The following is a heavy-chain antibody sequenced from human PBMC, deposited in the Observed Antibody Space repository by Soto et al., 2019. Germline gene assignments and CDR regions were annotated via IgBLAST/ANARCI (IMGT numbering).Heavy chain of an antibody. CDR1: GFTFSNVW. D-gene: IGHD4-17*01. CDR2: IKSKTDGGTA. V-gene: IGHV3-15*01. Sequence: EVQLVESGGDLVEPGGSLRLSCAASGFTFSNVWMTWVRQAPGKGLEFIGRIKSKTDGGTADYAAPVKGRFTISRDDSKNTVYLELNSLKPEDTAVYYCTTTLRWVFDVDYWGQGTLVTVAS. CDR3: TTTLRWVFDVDY. J-gene: IGHJ4*02.